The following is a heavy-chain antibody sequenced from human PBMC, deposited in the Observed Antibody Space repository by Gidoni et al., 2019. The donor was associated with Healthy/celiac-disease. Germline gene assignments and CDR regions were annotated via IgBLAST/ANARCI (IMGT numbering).Heavy chain of an antibody. Sequence: QVQLQESGPGLVKPSETLSLTCTVSGGSISSYYWSWIRQPPGKGLEWIGYIYYSGSTNYNPSLKSRVTISVDTSKNQFSLKLSFVTATDTAVYYCARTRSEPSYYYYGMDVWGQGTTVTVSS. CDR3: ARTRSEPSYYYYGMDV. CDR2: IYYSGST. V-gene: IGHV4-59*01. J-gene: IGHJ6*02. CDR1: GGSISSYY. D-gene: IGHD3-3*01.